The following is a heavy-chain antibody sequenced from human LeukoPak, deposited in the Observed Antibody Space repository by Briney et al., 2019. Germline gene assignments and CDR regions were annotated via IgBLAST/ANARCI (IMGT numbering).Heavy chain of an antibody. CDR2: IYYSGST. V-gene: IGHV4-59*01. CDR1: GGSISSYY. Sequence: SETLSLTCTVSGGSISSYYWSWIRQPPGKGLEWIGYIYYSGSTSYNPSLKSRVTISVDTSKKQFSLKLSSVTAADTAFYYCARYIVSYPHDAFDIWGQGTMVTVS. J-gene: IGHJ3*02. CDR3: ARYIVSYPHDAFDI. D-gene: IGHD1-26*01.